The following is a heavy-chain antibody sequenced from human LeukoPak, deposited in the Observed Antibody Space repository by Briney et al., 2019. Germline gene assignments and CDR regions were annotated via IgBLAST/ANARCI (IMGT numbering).Heavy chain of an antibody. D-gene: IGHD3-10*01. CDR3: ARDIRGGYFDY. J-gene: IGHJ4*02. CDR2: IGSTTTYI. CDR1: GFTFSSYD. Sequence: GGSLRLSCAASGFTFSSYDMNWVRQAPGQGLEWVSSIGSTTTYIYHADSVKGRFTISRDNAKNSLYLQMNSLRVEDTAVYYCARDIRGGYFDYWGQGTLVTVSS. V-gene: IGHV3-21*01.